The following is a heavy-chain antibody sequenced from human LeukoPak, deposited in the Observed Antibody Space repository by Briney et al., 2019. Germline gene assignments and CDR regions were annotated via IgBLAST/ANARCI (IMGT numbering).Heavy chain of an antibody. J-gene: IGHJ4*02. CDR1: GFSFSTYG. Sequence: GGSLRLSCAASGFSFSTYGMNWLMSWVRQAPGKGLEWVSTIRGSGVSTYYTDSVKGRFTISRDNSKNTLYLQMNSLRVEDTAVYYCAKDHPGYLQALYYFDYWGQGTLVTVSS. D-gene: IGHD2-15*01. CDR2: IRGSGVST. V-gene: IGHV3-23*01. CDR3: AKDHPGYLQALYYFDY.